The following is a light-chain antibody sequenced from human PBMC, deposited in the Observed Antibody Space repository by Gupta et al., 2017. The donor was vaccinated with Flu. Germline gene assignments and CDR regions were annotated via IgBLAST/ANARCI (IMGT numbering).Light chain of an antibody. CDR2: GVS. V-gene: IGKV3-20*01. CDR3: QQYASSPIT. CDR1: QTVTSND. J-gene: IGKJ5*01. Sequence: ERATLSCRASQTVTSNDLAWYQQKPGQAPRLLMYGVSSRATGIPGRFSGSGSGTDFTLTISRLEPQDFALYYCQQYASSPITFGQGTRLEIK.